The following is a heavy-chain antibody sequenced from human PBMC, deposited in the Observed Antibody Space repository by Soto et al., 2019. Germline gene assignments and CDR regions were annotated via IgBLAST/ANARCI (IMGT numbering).Heavy chain of an antibody. CDR1: GGTFSSYA. CDR3: ARDGAYDSSGYYPTGYYGMDV. Sequence: SVKVSCKASGGTFSSYAISWVRQAPGQGLEWMGGIIPIFGTANYAQKFQGRVTITADESTSTAYMELSSLRSEDTAVYYCARDGAYDSSGYYPTGYYGMDVWGQGTTVTVSS. D-gene: IGHD3-22*01. CDR2: IIPIFGTA. J-gene: IGHJ6*02. V-gene: IGHV1-69*13.